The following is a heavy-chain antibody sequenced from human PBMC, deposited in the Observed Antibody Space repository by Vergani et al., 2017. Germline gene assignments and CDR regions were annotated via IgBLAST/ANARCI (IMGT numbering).Heavy chain of an antibody. V-gene: IGHV4-59*01. CDR2: IYYSGST. Sequence: QVQLQESGPGLVKPSETLSLTCTVSGGSISSYYWSWIRQPPGKGLEWIGYIYYSGSTNYNPSLKSRVTISVDTSKNQFSLKLSSVTAADTAVYYCARDRGSSLPFDYWGQGTLVTVSS. CDR1: GGSISSYY. D-gene: IGHD6-13*01. CDR3: ARDRGSSLPFDY. J-gene: IGHJ4*02.